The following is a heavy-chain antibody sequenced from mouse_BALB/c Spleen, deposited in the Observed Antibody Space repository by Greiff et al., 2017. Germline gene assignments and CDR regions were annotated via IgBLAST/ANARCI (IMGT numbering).Heavy chain of an antibody. CDR2: IDPYYGGT. Sequence: EVKLVESGPELEKPGASVKISCKASGYSFTGYNMNWVKQSNGKSLEWIGNIDPYYGGTSYNQKFKGKATLTVDKSSSTAYMQLKSLTSEDSAVYYCARSLYGNWYFDVWGAGTTVTVSS. D-gene: IGHD2-1*01. J-gene: IGHJ1*01. CDR1: GYSFTGYN. CDR3: ARSLYGNWYFDV. V-gene: IGHV1-39*01.